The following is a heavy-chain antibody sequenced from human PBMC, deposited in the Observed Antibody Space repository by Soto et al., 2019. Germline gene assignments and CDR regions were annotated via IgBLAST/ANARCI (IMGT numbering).Heavy chain of an antibody. CDR3: ARGGAMSPEDSSGYYYVY. CDR2: IIPIFGTA. D-gene: IGHD3-22*01. V-gene: IGHV1-69*13. Sequence: SVKVSCKASGGTFSSYAISWVRQAPGQGLEWMGGIIPIFGTANYAQKFQGRVTITADESTSTAYMELSSLRSEDTAVYYCARGGAMSPEDSSGYYYVYWGQGTLVTVSS. J-gene: IGHJ4*02. CDR1: GGTFSSYA.